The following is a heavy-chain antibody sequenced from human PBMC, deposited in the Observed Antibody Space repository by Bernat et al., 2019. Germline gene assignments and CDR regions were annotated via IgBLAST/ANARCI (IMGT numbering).Heavy chain of an antibody. Sequence: EVQLLESGGGLVQPGGSLRLSCAASGFTLSSYVMSWVRQAPGKGLEWVSVISGTGGSTYYADSVKGRFTISRDNSKSTLYLQMNSLRAEDTAVYYCAKDWYSGYSDYWGQGTLVTV. J-gene: IGHJ4*02. V-gene: IGHV3-23*01. CDR2: ISGTGGST. CDR3: AKDWYSGYSDY. D-gene: IGHD1-26*01. CDR1: GFTLSSYV.